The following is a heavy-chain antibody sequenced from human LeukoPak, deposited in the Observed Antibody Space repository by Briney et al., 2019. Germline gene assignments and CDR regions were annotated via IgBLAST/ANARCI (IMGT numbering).Heavy chain of an antibody. CDR3: ARDSNIVVVVAAFFDY. CDR2: ISSSGSIV. Sequence: GGSLRLSCAASGFTFSDYYMSWIRQAPGKGLEWISYISSSGSIVYYADSVKGRFTTSRDNAKNSLYLQMNSLRAEDTAVYYCARDSNIVVVVAAFFDYWGQGTLVTVSS. CDR1: GFTFSDYY. J-gene: IGHJ4*02. D-gene: IGHD2-15*01. V-gene: IGHV3-11*04.